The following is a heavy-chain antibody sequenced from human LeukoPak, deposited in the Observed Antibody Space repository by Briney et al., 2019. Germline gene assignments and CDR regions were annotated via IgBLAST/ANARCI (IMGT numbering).Heavy chain of an antibody. CDR2: MNPNSGNT. J-gene: IGHJ4*02. Sequence: ASVKVSCKASGYTFTSYDINWVRQATGQGLEWMGWMNPNSGNTGYAQKFQGRVTITTDESTSTAYMELSSLRSEDTAVYYCAREGYDILTGFRLYYFDYWGQGTLVTVSS. CDR3: AREGYDILTGFRLYYFDY. CDR1: GYTFTSYD. D-gene: IGHD3-9*01. V-gene: IGHV1-8*01.